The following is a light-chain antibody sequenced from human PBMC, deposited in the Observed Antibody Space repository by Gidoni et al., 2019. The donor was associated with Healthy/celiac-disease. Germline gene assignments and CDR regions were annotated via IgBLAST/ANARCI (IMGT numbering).Light chain of an antibody. CDR2: DDS. J-gene: IGLJ2*01. CDR1: NIGSKS. Sequence: SYVLTQPPSVSVAPGQTARITCGGNNIGSKSVHWYQQKPGQAPVLVVYDDSDRPSGLPERLPGSNSGNTATLTISRVEAGDEADYYCQVWDSSSDHHVVFGGGTKLTVL. CDR3: QVWDSSSDHHVV. V-gene: IGLV3-21*02.